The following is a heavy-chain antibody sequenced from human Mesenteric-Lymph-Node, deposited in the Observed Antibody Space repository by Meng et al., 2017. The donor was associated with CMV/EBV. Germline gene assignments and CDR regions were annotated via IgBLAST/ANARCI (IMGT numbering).Heavy chain of an antibody. CDR2: INLNSGDT. CDR1: GFTFTDYY. CDR3: VRDPPGTTTFDY. Sequence: ASVKVSCKASGFTFTDYYIHWVRQAPGQGLEWMGWINLNSGDTKYAQDFEGRVTVTRDTSINTAYMELDELRSEDTAIYYCVRDPPGTTTFDYWGQGALVTVSS. V-gene: IGHV1-2*02. J-gene: IGHJ4*02. D-gene: IGHD1-1*01.